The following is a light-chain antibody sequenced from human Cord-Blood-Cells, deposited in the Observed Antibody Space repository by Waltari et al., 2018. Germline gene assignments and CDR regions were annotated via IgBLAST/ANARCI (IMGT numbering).Light chain of an antibody. CDR1: QSVSSIY. Sequence: EIVLTQSPGTMSLSQGARATLSCRASQSVSSIYLAWYKQKPGQAPRLLIYGASSRATGIPDRFSGSGSGTDFTLTISRLEPEDFAVYYCQQYGSSPRTFGQGTKVEIK. CDR3: QQYGSSPRT. V-gene: IGKV3-20*01. J-gene: IGKJ1*01. CDR2: GAS.